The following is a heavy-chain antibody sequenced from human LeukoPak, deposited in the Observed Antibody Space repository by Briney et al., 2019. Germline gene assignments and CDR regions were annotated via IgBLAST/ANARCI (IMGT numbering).Heavy chain of an antibody. CDR3: AKEYSSSWYYFDY. CDR2: ISSSSSYI. V-gene: IGHV3-21*01. D-gene: IGHD6-13*01. CDR1: GFTFSSYS. Sequence: GGSLRLSCAASGFTFSSYSMNWVRQAPGKGLEWVSSISSSSSYIYYADSVKGRFTISRDNAKNSLYLQMNSLRAEDTAVYYCAKEYSSSWYYFDYWGQGTLVTVSS. J-gene: IGHJ4*02.